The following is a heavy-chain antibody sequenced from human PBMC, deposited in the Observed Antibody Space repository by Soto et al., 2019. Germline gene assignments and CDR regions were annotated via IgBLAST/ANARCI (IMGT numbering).Heavy chain of an antibody. V-gene: IGHV1-18*01. CDR1: GYTFTSYG. J-gene: IGHJ6*02. Sequence: QVQLVQSGAEVKKPGASVKVSCKASGYTFTSYGISWVRQAPGQGLEWMGWISADNGNTNYAQKIQGRVTMTTDTSTRTAYMELRSLRSDDTAVYYCARCPSGIVVVPAAVYGMDVWGQGTTVTVSS. D-gene: IGHD2-2*01. CDR2: ISADNGNT. CDR3: ARCPSGIVVVPAAVYGMDV.